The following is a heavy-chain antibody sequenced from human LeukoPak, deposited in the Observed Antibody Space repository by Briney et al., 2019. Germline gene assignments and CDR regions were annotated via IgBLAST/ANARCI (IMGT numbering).Heavy chain of an antibody. V-gene: IGHV4-39*01. CDR1: GGSFSSSNYY. Sequence: SETLSLTCTVSGGSFSSSNYYWGWIRQPPGKGLEWIGSIYYSGSTYYNSSLKSRDTISVDTSKNQFSLKLSSVTAADTAVYYCARLGGSSGYYLFDYWGQGTLVTVSS. CDR2: IYYSGST. CDR3: ARLGGSSGYYLFDY. D-gene: IGHD3-22*01. J-gene: IGHJ4*02.